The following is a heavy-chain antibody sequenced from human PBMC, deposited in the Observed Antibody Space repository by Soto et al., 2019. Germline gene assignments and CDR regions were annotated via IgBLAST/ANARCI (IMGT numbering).Heavy chain of an antibody. Sequence: QVQLVQSGAEVKKPGASVKVSCKASGYTFTSYGISWVRQAPGQGLEWVGWIGAYNGNTNYAQMLQERVTMTTDTSTSTAYMDLRSLRSDDTAVYYCAKVLGSSRWIAAADAFDIWGQGSMVTVSS. CDR1: GYTFTSYG. CDR3: AKVLGSSRWIAAADAFDI. V-gene: IGHV1-18*04. J-gene: IGHJ3*02. D-gene: IGHD6-13*01. CDR2: IGAYNGNT.